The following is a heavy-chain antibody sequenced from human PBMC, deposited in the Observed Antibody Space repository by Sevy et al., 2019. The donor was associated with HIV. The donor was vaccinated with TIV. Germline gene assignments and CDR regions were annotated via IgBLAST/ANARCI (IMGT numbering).Heavy chain of an antibody. CDR1: GFTFGDYA. J-gene: IGHJ6*02. D-gene: IGHD3-22*01. Sequence: GGSLRLSCTASGFTFGDYAMSWFRQAPGKGLEWVGFIRSKAYGGTTEYAASVKGRLTISRDDSKTIAYLQMNSLKTEDTGVYYCTRGGGITMMGYYYYGMDVWGQGTTVTVSS. CDR3: TRGGGITMMGYYYYGMDV. CDR2: IRSKAYGGTT. V-gene: IGHV3-49*03.